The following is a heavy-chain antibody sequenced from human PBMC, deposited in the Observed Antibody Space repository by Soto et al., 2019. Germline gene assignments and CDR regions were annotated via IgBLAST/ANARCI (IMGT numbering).Heavy chain of an antibody. Sequence: QVQLQESGPGLVRPSETLSLTCTVSGDAMSSNYWSWIRQPPGKGLEWIGYVYYAGATSYNPSLKSRVTLSVDTSKNQFSLKLSSGTAADTAVYYCARAMGDWGTYYYYYGMDVWGQGTTVTVSS. J-gene: IGHJ6*02. D-gene: IGHD3-16*01. CDR3: ARAMGDWGTYYYYYGMDV. CDR1: GDAMSSNY. V-gene: IGHV4-59*01. CDR2: VYYAGAT.